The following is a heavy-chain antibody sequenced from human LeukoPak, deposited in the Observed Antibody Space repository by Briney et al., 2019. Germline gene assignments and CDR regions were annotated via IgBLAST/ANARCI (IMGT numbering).Heavy chain of an antibody. Sequence: SETLSLTCTVSGGSISSYYWNWIRQPPGKGLEWIGYIYHSGSTNYNPSLKSRVTISVDTSKNQFSLKLSSVTAADTAVYYCARGNGGSGWHWFDPWGQGTLVTVSS. CDR1: GGSISSYY. CDR3: ARGNGGSGWHWFDP. V-gene: IGHV4-59*01. J-gene: IGHJ5*02. CDR2: IYHSGST. D-gene: IGHD6-19*01.